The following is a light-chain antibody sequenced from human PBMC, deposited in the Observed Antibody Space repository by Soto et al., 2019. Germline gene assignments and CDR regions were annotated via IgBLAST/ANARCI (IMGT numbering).Light chain of an antibody. V-gene: IGLV2-8*01. CDR3: KSYAGSNTYV. CDR2: EVV. J-gene: IGLJ1*01. Sequence: AVLTQPPSASYSPGQSVTISCTGTRNDIGAYEFVSWYQHHPGKAPKLIIYEVVQRPSGVPDRFSGSKSGNTASLTVSGLQAADEADYYCKSYAGSNTYVFGTGTKV. CDR1: RNDIGAYEF.